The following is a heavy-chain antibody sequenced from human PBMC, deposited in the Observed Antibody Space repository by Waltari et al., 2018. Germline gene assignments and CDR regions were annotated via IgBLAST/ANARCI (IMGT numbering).Heavy chain of an antibody. CDR3: ARPWNNGWYYSGMDV. CDR1: GYSLTDYW. Sequence: EVQLVQSGAEVKKPGESLKISCHVSGYSLTDYWIAWVRRMPGKGLEWMGIIYRGDSDTRYSPSFQGQVTISVDKSIDTAYLEWSSLKASDTGIYYCARPWNNGWYYSGMDVWGQGTSVTVSS. J-gene: IGHJ6*02. CDR2: IYRGDSDT. V-gene: IGHV5-51*01. D-gene: IGHD6-19*01.